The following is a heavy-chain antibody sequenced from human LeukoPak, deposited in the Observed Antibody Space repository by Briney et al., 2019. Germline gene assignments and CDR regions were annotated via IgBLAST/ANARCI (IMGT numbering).Heavy chain of an antibody. Sequence: GGSLRLSCAASGFIVSYNYMTWVRQAPGKGLEWVAVIYTSGGTYYADSVKGRFTISRDNSKNTLYLQMNSLRAEDTAVYYCARDFFPPAYYYDSSGYKGFDYWGQGTLVTVSS. J-gene: IGHJ4*02. CDR2: IYTSGGT. CDR3: ARDFFPPAYYYDSSGYKGFDY. V-gene: IGHV3-66*01. D-gene: IGHD3-22*01. CDR1: GFIVSYNY.